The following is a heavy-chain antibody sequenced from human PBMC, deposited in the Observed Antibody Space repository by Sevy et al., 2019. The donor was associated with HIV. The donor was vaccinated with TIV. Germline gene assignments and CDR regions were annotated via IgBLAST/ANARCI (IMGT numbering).Heavy chain of an antibody. CDR1: GFTFSNAW. CDR3: TTDPLYDYVWGSYRYVFDY. J-gene: IGHJ4*02. V-gene: IGHV3-15*07. CDR2: IKSKTDGGTT. Sequence: GGSLRLSYAASGFTFSNAWMNWVRQAPGKGLEWVGRIKSKTDGGTTDYAAPVKGRFTISRDDSKNTLYLQMNSLKTEDTAVYYCTTDPLYDYVWGSYRYVFDYWGQGTLVTVSS. D-gene: IGHD3-16*02.